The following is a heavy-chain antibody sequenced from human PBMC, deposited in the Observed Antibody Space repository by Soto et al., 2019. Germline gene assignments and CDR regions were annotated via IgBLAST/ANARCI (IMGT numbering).Heavy chain of an antibody. CDR2: ISYSAKT. Sequence: SETLSLSCCVFVYSITSFFYCCWFRHSPGKGLEWIGTISYSAKTFYNPSLASRFSMAVDSSKNQFSLRLTSVTAADTALYYCTRGAGAPWVRFDSWGRGILVTVSS. CDR1: VYSITSFFY. J-gene: IGHJ4*02. D-gene: IGHD3-16*01. CDR3: TRGAGAPWVRFDS. V-gene: IGHV4-38-2*02.